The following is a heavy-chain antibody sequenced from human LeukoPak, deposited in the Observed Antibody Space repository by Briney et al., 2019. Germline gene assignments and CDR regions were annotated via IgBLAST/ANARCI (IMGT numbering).Heavy chain of an antibody. J-gene: IGHJ4*02. D-gene: IGHD4-17*01. CDR3: ARRLGGVTTGLDY. CDR2: MYYSGST. V-gene: IGHV4-39*01. Sequence: SETLSLTCTVSGGSISSTNYYWGWIRQPPGKGLEWIASMYYSGSTYYNPPLKSRVTISVDTSKNQFSLKLSSVTAADTAVYYCARRLGGVTTGLDYWGQGTLVTVSS. CDR1: GGSISSTNYY.